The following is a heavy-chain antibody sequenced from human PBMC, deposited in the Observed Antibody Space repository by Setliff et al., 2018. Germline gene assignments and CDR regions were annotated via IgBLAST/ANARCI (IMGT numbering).Heavy chain of an antibody. D-gene: IGHD1-26*01. V-gene: IGHV1-69*13. CDR3: ARALGATITHFDY. CDR2: IIPIFGTA. CDR1: GGTFSSYA. Sequence: ASVKVSCKASGGTFSSYAISWVRQAPGQGLEWMGGIIPIFGTANYAQKFQGRVTITADESTSTAYMELSSLRSEDTAVYYCARALGATITHFDYWGQGTLVTVSS. J-gene: IGHJ4*02.